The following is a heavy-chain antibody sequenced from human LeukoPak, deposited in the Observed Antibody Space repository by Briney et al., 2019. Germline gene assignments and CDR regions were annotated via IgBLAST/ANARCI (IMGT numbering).Heavy chain of an antibody. CDR1: GFPFSSYD. CDR3: ARGRSMDRGTNYYGMDV. V-gene: IGHV3-13*04. J-gene: IGHJ6*02. D-gene: IGHD3-10*01. CDR2: IGSTGDT. Sequence: SGGSLRLSCAASGFPFSSYDTHWVRQATGKGLEWVSGIGSTGDTYYPGSVKGRFTISREDAKNSLYLQMNSLSAGDTAVYYCARGRSMDRGTNYYGMDVWGQGTTVTVSS.